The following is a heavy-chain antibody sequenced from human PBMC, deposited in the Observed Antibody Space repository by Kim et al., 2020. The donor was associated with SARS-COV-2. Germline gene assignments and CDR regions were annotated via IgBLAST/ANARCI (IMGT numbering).Heavy chain of an antibody. CDR3: AKSNFYYYMAV. J-gene: IGHJ6*03. CDR1: RFIFANYA. Sequence: GGSLRLSCAASRFIFANYAMTWVRQAPGKGLEWVSGITANSDYTYYADSVQGRFTISRDNSQNTLYLQMTSLRADDTAIYYCAKSNFYYYMAVWGKGTTV. V-gene: IGHV3-23*01. CDR2: ITANSDYT.